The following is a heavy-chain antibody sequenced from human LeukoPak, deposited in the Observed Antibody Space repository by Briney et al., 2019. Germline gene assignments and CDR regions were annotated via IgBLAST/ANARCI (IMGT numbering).Heavy chain of an antibody. CDR3: ARDGGDILTGNYFDY. J-gene: IGHJ4*02. D-gene: IGHD3-9*01. CDR2: IYHSGST. V-gene: IGHV4-30-2*01. Sequence: SETLSLTCAVSGGSISSGGYSWSWLRQPPGTGLEWIGYIYHSGSTYYNPSLKSRVTISVDRSKNQFSLKLSSVTAADTAVYYCARDGGDILTGNYFDYWGQGTLVTVSS. CDR1: GGSISSGGYS.